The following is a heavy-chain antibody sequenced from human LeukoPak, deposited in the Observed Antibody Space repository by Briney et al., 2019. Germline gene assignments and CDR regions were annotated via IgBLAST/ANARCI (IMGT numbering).Heavy chain of an antibody. CDR1: GFTFSNDW. V-gene: IGHV3-74*01. J-gene: IGHJ6*04. Sequence: GGSLRLSCAASGFTFSNDWMHWVRQAPGKGLVWVSRINGGRSTINYADSVKGRFTISRDNAKNTLFLQMDSPRAEDTAVYYCARMNMGDAVWGKGTTVTVSS. CDR3: ARMNMGDAV. CDR2: INGGRSTI. D-gene: IGHD4/OR15-4a*01.